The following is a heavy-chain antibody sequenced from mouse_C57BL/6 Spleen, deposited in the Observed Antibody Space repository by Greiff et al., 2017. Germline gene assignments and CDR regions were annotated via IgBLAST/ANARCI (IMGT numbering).Heavy chain of an antibody. CDR1: GYTFTSYW. CDR2: IDPSDSYT. J-gene: IGHJ2*01. D-gene: IGHD2-5*01. CDR3: ARAYSSIYAYYFCY. Sequence: QVQLQQPGAELVMPGASVKLSCKASGYTFTSYWMHWVKQRPGQGLAWIGEIDPSDSYTNYNQKLKGKSTLTVDKSSSTAYMQLSSLTSEDAAVYYYARAYSSIYAYYFCYWGPGATLSVAS. V-gene: IGHV1-69*01.